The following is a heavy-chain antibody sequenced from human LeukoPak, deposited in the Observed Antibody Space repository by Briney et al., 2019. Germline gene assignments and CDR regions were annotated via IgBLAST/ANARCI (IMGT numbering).Heavy chain of an antibody. CDR2: ISAYNGNT. V-gene: IGHV1-18*01. CDR1: GYTFTSYG. CDR3: ARGKKRYYDSSPFDP. D-gene: IGHD3-22*01. J-gene: IGHJ5*02. Sequence: ASVKVSCKASGYTFTSYGISWVRQAPGQGLEWMGWISAYNGNTNYAQKLQGRVTMTTDTSTSTAYMELRSPRSDDTAVYYCARGKKRYYDSSPFDPWGQGTLVTVSS.